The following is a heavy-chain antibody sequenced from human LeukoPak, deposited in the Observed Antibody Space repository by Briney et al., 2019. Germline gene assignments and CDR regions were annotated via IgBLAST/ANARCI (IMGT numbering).Heavy chain of an antibody. J-gene: IGHJ4*02. CDR1: GFTFSSYG. Sequence: GGSLRLSCAASGFTFSSYGMHWVRQAPGKGLERVAVIWYDGSNKYYADSVKGRFTISRDNSKNTLYLQMNSLRAEDTAVYYCAKDLSKVARGGWYWLDYWGQGTLVTVSS. CDR3: AKDLSKVARGGWYWLDY. CDR2: IWYDGSNK. D-gene: IGHD6-19*01. V-gene: IGHV3-33*06.